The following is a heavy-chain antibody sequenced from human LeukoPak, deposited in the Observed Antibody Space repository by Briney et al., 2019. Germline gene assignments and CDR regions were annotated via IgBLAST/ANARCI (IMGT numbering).Heavy chain of an antibody. Sequence: ASVKVSCKARYTFTANAINWVRQAPGQGLEWMGWINSNTGNPTYAQGFTGRFVFSLDTSVSTAYLQISSLKAEDTAVYYCATGDWFDHWGQGTLVTVSS. CDR1: YTFTANA. J-gene: IGHJ5*02. CDR2: INSNTGNP. CDR3: ATGDWFDH. V-gene: IGHV7-4-1*02.